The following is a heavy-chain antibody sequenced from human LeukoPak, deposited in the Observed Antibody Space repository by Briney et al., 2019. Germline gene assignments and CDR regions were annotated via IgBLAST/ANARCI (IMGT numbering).Heavy chain of an antibody. J-gene: IGHJ4*02. V-gene: IGHV3-53*01. Sequence: GGSLRLSCAASGFTVSSNYMRWVRQAPGKGLEWVLVIYSGGSTYYADSVKGRLTISRDNSKNTLYLQMNSLRAGDTAVYFCAKGSTYHEFWGSYYSDYWGQGTLVTVSS. D-gene: IGHD3-3*01. CDR1: GFTVSSNY. CDR2: IYSGGST. CDR3: AKGSTYHEFWGSYYSDY.